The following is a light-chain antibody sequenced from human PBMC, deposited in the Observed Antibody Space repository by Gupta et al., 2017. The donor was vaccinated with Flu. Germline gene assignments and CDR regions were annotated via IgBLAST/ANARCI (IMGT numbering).Light chain of an antibody. Sequence: SVGHRVTITCRASQSISSWLAWYQQKPGKAPKLLIYKASSLESGVPSRFSGSGSGTEFTLTISSLQPDDFATYYCQQDNSYSWTFGQGTKVEIK. CDR2: KAS. V-gene: IGKV1-5*03. J-gene: IGKJ1*01. CDR3: QQDNSYSWT. CDR1: QSISSW.